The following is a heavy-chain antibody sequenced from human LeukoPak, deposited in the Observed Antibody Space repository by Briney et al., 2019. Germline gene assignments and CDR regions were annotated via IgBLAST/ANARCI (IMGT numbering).Heavy chain of an antibody. V-gene: IGHV1-18*01. Sequence: ASVKVSCKASGYTFTSYGISWVRQAPGQGLEWMGWISAYNGNTNYAQKLQGRVTMTTDTSTSTAYMGLRSLRSDDTAVYYCAREVRFTHPYGMDVWGQGTTVTVSS. D-gene: IGHD3-3*01. CDR1: GYTFTSYG. CDR2: ISAYNGNT. CDR3: AREVRFTHPYGMDV. J-gene: IGHJ6*02.